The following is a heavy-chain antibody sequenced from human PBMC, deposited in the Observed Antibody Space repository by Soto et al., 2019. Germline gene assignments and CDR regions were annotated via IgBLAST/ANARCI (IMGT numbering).Heavy chain of an antibody. Sequence: QVQLEQSGAEVKQPGASVKVSCKAPGYNLGAYYTYWVRQAPGRGLEWVGLMAPITGGTDYEERLRDRVTMMRNTSINTAYMEVRRVRSDDTAISFCARGREAATKFNTTHGMDVWGQGTTVTVSS. V-gene: IGHV1-2*02. CDR2: MAPITGGT. CDR1: GYNLGAYY. J-gene: IGHJ6*02. CDR3: ARGREAATKFNTTHGMDV. D-gene: IGHD2-15*01.